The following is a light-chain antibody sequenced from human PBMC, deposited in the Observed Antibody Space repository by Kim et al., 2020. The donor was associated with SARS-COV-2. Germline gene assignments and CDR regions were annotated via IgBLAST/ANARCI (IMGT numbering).Light chain of an antibody. CDR3: LLSYSGFRV. CDR1: TGAGTRTHH. J-gene: IGLJ3*02. Sequence: PGGTVTLPCGSSTGAGTRTHHPYWFQQKPGQAPKTLIFETSNKPAWTPARFSGSLLGGKAALTLSGAQPEDEGDYYCLLSYSGFRVFGGGTQLTVL. CDR2: ETS. V-gene: IGLV7-46*01.